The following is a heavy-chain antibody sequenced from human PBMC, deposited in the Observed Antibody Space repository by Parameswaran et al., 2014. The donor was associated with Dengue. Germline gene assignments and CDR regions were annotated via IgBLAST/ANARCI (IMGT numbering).Heavy chain of an antibody. CDR1: GFTFSSYA. J-gene: IGHJ6*02. D-gene: IGHD4-17*01. CDR2: ISYDGSNK. Sequence: GGSLRLSCAASGFTFSSYAMHWVRQAPGKGLEWVAVISYDGSNKYYADSVKGRFTISRDNSKNTLYLQMNSLRAEDTAVYYCARGIRDGDYPLGRWYYGMDVWGQGTTVTVS. V-gene: IGHV3-30*04. CDR3: ARGIRDGDYPLGRWYYGMDV.